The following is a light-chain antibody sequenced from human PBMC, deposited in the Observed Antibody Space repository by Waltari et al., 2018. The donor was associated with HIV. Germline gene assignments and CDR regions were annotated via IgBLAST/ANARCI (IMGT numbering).Light chain of an antibody. Sequence: SSELTQDPAVSVALGQTVRITCQGDSLRSYYASWYQQKPGQAPVLVIYGKNNRPSGIPGRFSGSSSGNTASLTITGAQAEDEADYYCNSRDSSGNHYVFGTGTKVTVL. J-gene: IGLJ1*01. V-gene: IGLV3-19*01. CDR2: GKN. CDR3: NSRDSSGNHYV. CDR1: SLRSYY.